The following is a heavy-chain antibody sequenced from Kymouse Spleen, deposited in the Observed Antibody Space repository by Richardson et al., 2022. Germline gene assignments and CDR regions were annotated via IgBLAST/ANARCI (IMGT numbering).Heavy chain of an antibody. V-gene: IGHV4-4*02. CDR1: GGSISSSNW. J-gene: IGHJ6*02. Sequence: QVQLQESGPGLVKPSGTLSLTCAVSGGSISSSNWWSWVRQPPGKGLEWIGEIYHSGSTNYNPSLKSRVTISVDKSKNQFSLKLSSVTAADTAVYYCAVITMVRGVMGYYYYYGMDVWGQGTTVTVSS. CDR2: IYHSGST. CDR3: AVITMVRGVMGYYYYYGMDV. D-gene: IGHD3-10*01.